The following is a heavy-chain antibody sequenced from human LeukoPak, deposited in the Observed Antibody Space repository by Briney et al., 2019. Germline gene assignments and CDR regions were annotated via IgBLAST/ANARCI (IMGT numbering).Heavy chain of an antibody. CDR2: INHSGST. CDR3: ARSGILWFGELIYFDY. V-gene: IGHV4-34*01. J-gene: IGHJ4*02. CDR1: GVSFSGYY. D-gene: IGHD3-10*01. Sequence: SETLSLTCAVYGVSFSGYYWSWIRQPPGKGLEWIGEINHSGSTNYNPSLKSRVTISVDTSKNQFSLKLSSVTAADTAVYYCARSGILWFGELIYFDYWGQGTLVTVSS.